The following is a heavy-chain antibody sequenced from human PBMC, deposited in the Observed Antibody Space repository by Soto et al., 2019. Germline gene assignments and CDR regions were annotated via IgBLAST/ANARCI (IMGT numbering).Heavy chain of an antibody. Sequence: QLQLQESGSGLVKPSQTLSLTCAVSGGSISSGGYSWSWIRQPPGKGLEWIGYIYHSGSTYYNPCLKSLVTISVDRSKNQFYLKLSSVTDADTAVYYCAGGPGVARNYWGQGTLVTVSS. J-gene: IGHJ4*02. CDR3: AGGPGVARNY. CDR2: IYHSGST. CDR1: GGSISSGGYS. D-gene: IGHD5-12*01. V-gene: IGHV4-30-2*01.